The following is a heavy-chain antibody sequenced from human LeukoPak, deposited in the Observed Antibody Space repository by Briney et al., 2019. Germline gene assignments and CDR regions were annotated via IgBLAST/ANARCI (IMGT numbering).Heavy chain of an antibody. CDR3: ARGRLDYYDSSGYYLA. J-gene: IGHJ5*02. V-gene: IGHV4-39*07. Sequence: SETLSLTCSVSGGSISSTTYYWGWIRQPPGKGLEWIGEINHSGSTNYNPSLKSRVTISVDTSKNQFSLKLSSVTAADTAVYYCARGRLDYYDSSGYYLAWGQGTLVTVSS. CDR1: GGSISSTTYY. D-gene: IGHD3-22*01. CDR2: INHSGST.